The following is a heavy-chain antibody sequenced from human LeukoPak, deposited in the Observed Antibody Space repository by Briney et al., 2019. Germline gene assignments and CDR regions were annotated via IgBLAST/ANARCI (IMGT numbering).Heavy chain of an antibody. D-gene: IGHD4-17*01. CDR1: GFTFSSYE. J-gene: IGHJ4*02. CDR2: ISSSGSTI. V-gene: IGHV3-48*03. CDR3: ARDNGDYSFDY. Sequence: GSLRLSCAASGFTFSSYEMNWVRQAPGKGLEWVSYISSSGSTIYYADSVKGRFTISRDNAKNSLYLQMNSLRAKDTAVYYCARDNGDYSFDYWGQGTLVTVSS.